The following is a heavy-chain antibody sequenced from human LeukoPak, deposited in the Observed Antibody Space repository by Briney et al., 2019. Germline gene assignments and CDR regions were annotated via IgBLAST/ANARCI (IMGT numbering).Heavy chain of an antibody. CDR3: ARDMGSEDGYRTYPNWLDP. CDR1: GGSISSGDYY. Sequence: SETLSLTCTVSGGSISSGDYYWSWIRQPPGKGLEWIGYIYYSGSTYYNPSLKSRVTISVDTSKNQFSLKLSSVTAADTAVYYCARDMGSEDGYRTYPNWLDPWGQGTLVTVSS. V-gene: IGHV4-30-4*02. J-gene: IGHJ5*02. D-gene: IGHD5-24*01. CDR2: IYYSGST.